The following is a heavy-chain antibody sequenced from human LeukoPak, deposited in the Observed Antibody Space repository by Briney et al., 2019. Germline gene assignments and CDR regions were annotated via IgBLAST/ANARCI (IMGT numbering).Heavy chain of an antibody. D-gene: IGHD1-26*01. CDR3: ARVKVGASWYFDY. CDR2: ISSSSSYI. V-gene: IGHV3-21*01. Sequence: GGSLRLSCAASGFTFSSYSMNWVRQAPGKGLEWVSSISSSSSYIYYADPVKGRFTISRDNAKNSLYLQMNSLRAEDTAMYYCARVKVGASWYFDYWGQGTLVTVSS. CDR1: GFTFSSYS. J-gene: IGHJ4*02.